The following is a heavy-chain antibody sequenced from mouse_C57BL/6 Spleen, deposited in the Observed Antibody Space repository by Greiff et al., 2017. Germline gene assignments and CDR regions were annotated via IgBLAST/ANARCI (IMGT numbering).Heavy chain of an antibody. Sequence: VQLQQPGAELVKPGASVKLSCKASGYTFTSYWMHWVKQRPGRGLEWIGRIDPNSGGTKYNEKFKSKATLTVDKPSSTAYMQLSSLTSEDSAVYYCARSLANWDRNWYFEVWGTGTTVTVSS. CDR2: IDPNSGGT. CDR1: GYTFTSYW. J-gene: IGHJ1*03. V-gene: IGHV1-72*01. CDR3: ARSLANWDRNWYFEV. D-gene: IGHD4-1*01.